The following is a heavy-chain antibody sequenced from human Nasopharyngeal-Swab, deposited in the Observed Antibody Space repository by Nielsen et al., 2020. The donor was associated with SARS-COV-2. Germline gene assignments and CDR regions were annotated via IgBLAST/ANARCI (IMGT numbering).Heavy chain of an antibody. V-gene: IGHV3-30*04. Sequence: GGSLRLSCAASGFTFSSYAMHWVRQAPGKGLEWVAVISYDGSNKYYADSVKGRFTISRDNSKNTLYLQMNSLRAEDTAVYYCARVDYGGNSLGMDVWGQGTTVTVSS. CDR1: GFTFSSYA. D-gene: IGHD4-23*01. CDR2: ISYDGSNK. J-gene: IGHJ6*02. CDR3: ARVDYGGNSLGMDV.